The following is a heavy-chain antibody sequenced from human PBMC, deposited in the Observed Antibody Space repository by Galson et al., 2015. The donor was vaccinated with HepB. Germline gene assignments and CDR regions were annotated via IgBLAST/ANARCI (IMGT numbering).Heavy chain of an antibody. CDR1: GGSISSGGYY. J-gene: IGHJ4*02. D-gene: IGHD5-18*01. CDR3: ARVLLDTAMVTFDY. V-gene: IGHV4-30-4*01. CDR2: IYYSGST. Sequence: TLSLTCAVSGGSISSGGYYWSWIRQPPGKGLEWIGYIYYSGSTYYNPSLKSRVTISVDTSKNQFSLKLSSVTAADTAVYYCARVLLDTAMVTFDYWGQGTLVTVSS.